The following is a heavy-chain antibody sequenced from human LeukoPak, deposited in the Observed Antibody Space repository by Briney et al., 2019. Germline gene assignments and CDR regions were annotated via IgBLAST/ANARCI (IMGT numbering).Heavy chain of an antibody. CDR2: ISNDGGDT. CDR1: GFTFNNYP. J-gene: IGHJ4*02. Sequence: GGSLRLSCYTSGFTFNNYPMSWVRQAPGKGLEWVSAISNDGGDTKYADSVKGRFTLSRDNSRNTLYLQTKSLRVEDTAIYYCGRDWKLDYWGQGSLVTVSS. CDR3: GRDWKLDY. D-gene: IGHD1-1*01. V-gene: IGHV3-23*01.